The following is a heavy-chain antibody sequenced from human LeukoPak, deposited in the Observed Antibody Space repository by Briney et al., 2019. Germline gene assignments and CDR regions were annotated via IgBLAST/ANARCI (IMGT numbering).Heavy chain of an antibody. CDR2: ISGSGGST. CDR3: ARGGEARYGTYYYYYMDV. D-gene: IGHD3-9*01. V-gene: IGHV3-23*01. CDR1: GFTFSSYG. J-gene: IGHJ6*03. Sequence: PGGSLRLSCAASGFTFSSYGMSWVRQAPGKGLEWVSAISGSGGSTYYADSVKGRFTISRDNSKNTLYLQMNSLRAEDTAVYYCARGGEARYGTYYYYYMDVWGKGTTVTISS.